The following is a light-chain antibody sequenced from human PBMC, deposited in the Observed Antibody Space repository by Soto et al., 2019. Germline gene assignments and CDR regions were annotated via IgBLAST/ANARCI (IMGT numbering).Light chain of an antibody. V-gene: IGLV2-23*01. CDR1: SSDVGGYNL. J-gene: IGLJ3*02. Sequence: QSVLTQPASVSGSPGQSITISCTGTSSDVGGYNLVSWYQNHPGKAPKLMIYEDSRRPSGVSNRFSGSKSGNTASLTISGLQAEDEADYYCCSYTSTNTSLFGGGTKVTVL. CDR2: EDS. CDR3: CSYTSTNTSL.